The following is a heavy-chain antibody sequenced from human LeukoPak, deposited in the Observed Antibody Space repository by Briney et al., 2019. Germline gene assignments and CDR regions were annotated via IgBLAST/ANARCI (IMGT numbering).Heavy chain of an antibody. CDR3: ARSMTWGDAFDI. J-gene: IGHJ3*02. CDR2: ISGSGGST. D-gene: IGHD2/OR15-2a*01. CDR1: GFTFSSYA. V-gene: IGHV3-23*01. Sequence: GGSLRLSCAASGFTFSSYAMSWVRQAPGKGLEWVSAISGSGGSTYYADSVKGRFTISRDNSKNTLYLQLNSLRSEDTAVYYCARSMTWGDAFDIWGQGTMVTVSS.